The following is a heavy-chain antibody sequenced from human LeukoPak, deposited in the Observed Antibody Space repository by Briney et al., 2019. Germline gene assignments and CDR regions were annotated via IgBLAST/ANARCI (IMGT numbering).Heavy chain of an antibody. CDR1: GFTFSSYW. J-gene: IGHJ5*02. D-gene: IGHD1-26*01. V-gene: IGHV3-66*01. CDR2: IYSGGST. CDR3: ARDRSHAWFDP. Sequence: GGSLRLSCAVSGFTFSSYWMSWVRQAPGKGLEWVSVIYSGGSTYYTDSVKGRFTISRDNSKNTLYLQMNSLRAEDTAVYYCARDRSHAWFDPWGQGTLVTVSS.